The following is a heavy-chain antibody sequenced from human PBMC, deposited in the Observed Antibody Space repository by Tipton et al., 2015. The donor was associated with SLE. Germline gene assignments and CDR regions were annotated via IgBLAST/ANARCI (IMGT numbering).Heavy chain of an antibody. Sequence: AVSGFTVSSNYMSWVRQAPGKGLEWVSVIYSGGSTYYADSVKGRFTISRDNSKNTLYLQMNSLRAEDTAVYYCARDHLISGVTDVFDIWGQGTMVTVSS. CDR2: IYSGGST. J-gene: IGHJ3*02. V-gene: IGHV3-53*05. D-gene: IGHD2-15*01. CDR1: GFTVSSNY. CDR3: ARDHLISGVTDVFDI.